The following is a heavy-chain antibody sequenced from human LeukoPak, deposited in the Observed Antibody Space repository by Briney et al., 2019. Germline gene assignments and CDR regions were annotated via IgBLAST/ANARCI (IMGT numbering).Heavy chain of an antibody. Sequence: GGSLRLSCAASGFTFSSYGMHWVRQAPGEGLEWVAFIRYDGSNKYYADSVKGRFTISRDNSKNTLYLQMNSLRAEDTAVYYCAKDSGLDYDFWSGYYTGRSNFDYWGQGTLVTVSS. CDR3: AKDSGLDYDFWSGYYTGRSNFDY. CDR2: IRYDGSNK. D-gene: IGHD3-3*01. J-gene: IGHJ4*02. CDR1: GFTFSSYG. V-gene: IGHV3-30*02.